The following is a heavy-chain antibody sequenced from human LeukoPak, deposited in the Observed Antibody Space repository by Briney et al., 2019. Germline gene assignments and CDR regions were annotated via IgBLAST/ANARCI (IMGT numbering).Heavy chain of an antibody. D-gene: IGHD6-19*01. J-gene: IGHJ4*02. CDR3: AKRASALAGFQYFDS. V-gene: IGHV3-23*01. Sequence: PGGSLRLSCAASGFTFRSYDMSWVRQAPGKGLEWVSGITGSGGSTYYADSVKGRFTISRDNSKNTLYLQMNILRAEDTAIYYCAKRASALAGFQYFDSWGQGTLDSVSS. CDR2: ITGSGGST. CDR1: GFTFRSYD.